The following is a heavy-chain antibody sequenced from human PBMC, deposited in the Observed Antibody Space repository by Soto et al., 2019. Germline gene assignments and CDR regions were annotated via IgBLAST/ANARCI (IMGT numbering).Heavy chain of an antibody. J-gene: IGHJ3*02. CDR2: ISGSGGST. Sequence: GGSLRLSCAASGFTFSSYAMSWVRQAPGKGLEWVSAISGSGGSTYYADSVKGRFTISRDNSKNTLYLQMNSLRAEDTAVYYCAKDRVWYSSGWHDAFDIWGQGTMVTVSS. D-gene: IGHD6-19*01. V-gene: IGHV3-23*01. CDR1: GFTFSSYA. CDR3: AKDRVWYSSGWHDAFDI.